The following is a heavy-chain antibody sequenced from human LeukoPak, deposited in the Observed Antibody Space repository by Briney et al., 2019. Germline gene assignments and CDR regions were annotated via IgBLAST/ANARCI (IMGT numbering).Heavy chain of an antibody. CDR2: IFPGDSDT. D-gene: IGHD3-9*01. Sequence: GESLKISCKGSGYIFTVYWIGWVRQMPGKGLEWMGIIFPGDSDTKYSPSFQGQVTISADKSISTAYPQWSRLRASDTAMYYCARGWGSDWPHFGYWGQGTLVTVSS. V-gene: IGHV5-51*01. J-gene: IGHJ4*02. CDR3: ARGWGSDWPHFGY. CDR1: GYIFTVYW.